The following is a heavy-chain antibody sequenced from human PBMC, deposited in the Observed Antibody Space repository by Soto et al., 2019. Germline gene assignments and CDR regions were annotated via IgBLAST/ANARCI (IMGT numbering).Heavy chain of an antibody. CDR3: ARGKDYDILTGQYYYYGMDV. CDR2: INHSGST. CDR1: GGSFSGYY. D-gene: IGHD3-9*01. V-gene: IGHV4-34*01. Sequence: SETLSLTCAVYGGSFSGYYWSWIRQPPGKGLEWIGEINHSGSTNYNPSLKSRVTISVDTSKNQFSLKLSSVTAADTAVYYCARGKDYDILTGQYYYYGMDVWGQGTTVTVSS. J-gene: IGHJ6*02.